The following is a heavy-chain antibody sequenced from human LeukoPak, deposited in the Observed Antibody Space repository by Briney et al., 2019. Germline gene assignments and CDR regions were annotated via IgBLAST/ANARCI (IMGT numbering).Heavy chain of an antibody. CDR2: IYYSGST. Sequence: SQTLSLTCTVSGGATSRGDYYWSWIRQPPGKGLEWIGYIYYSGSTYYNPSLKSRVTISVDTSKKQISLKLNSVTAADTAVYYCARDYYGSGSYWTWGQGTLVTVSS. V-gene: IGHV4-30-4*01. D-gene: IGHD3-10*01. CDR3: ARDYYGSGSYWT. CDR1: GGATSRGDYY. J-gene: IGHJ4*02.